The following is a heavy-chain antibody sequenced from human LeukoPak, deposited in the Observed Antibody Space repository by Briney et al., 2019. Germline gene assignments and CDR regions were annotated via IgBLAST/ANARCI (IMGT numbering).Heavy chain of an antibody. Sequence: PGGSLRLSCAASGFTFSSYSMNWARQAPGKGLEWVSSISSSSSYIYYADSVKGRFTISRDNAKNSLYLQMNSLRAEDTAVYYCARGTYYYDSSGYNPTYWGQGTLVTVSS. V-gene: IGHV3-21*01. J-gene: IGHJ4*02. CDR2: ISSSSSYI. CDR1: GFTFSSYS. CDR3: ARGTYYYDSSGYNPTY. D-gene: IGHD3-22*01.